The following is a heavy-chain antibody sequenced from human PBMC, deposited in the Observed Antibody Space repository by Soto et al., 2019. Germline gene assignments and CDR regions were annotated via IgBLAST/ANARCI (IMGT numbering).Heavy chain of an antibody. D-gene: IGHD3-10*01. V-gene: IGHV3-23*01. CDR1: GFDFSGDT. CDR3: AKSPKAWGGS. J-gene: IGHJ5*02. Sequence: EVQLLESGGDLVQPVGSLRLSCAGSGFDFSGDTMHWVRQAPGKWLAWVAAVTSSTGNTFYADSVKGRFAASRDNANSTLYLQMHSLRAADTGTYYCAKSPKAWGGSWGQGTLVTVSS. CDR2: VTSSTGNT.